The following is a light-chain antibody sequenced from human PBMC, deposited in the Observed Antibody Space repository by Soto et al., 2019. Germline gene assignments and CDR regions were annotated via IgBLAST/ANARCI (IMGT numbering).Light chain of an antibody. J-gene: IGKJ1*01. CDR3: LQDYSYPWT. V-gene: IGKV1-6*01. CDR1: QGIRND. CDR2: AAS. Sequence: IQMTQSPSSLSASDGDRVTITCRASQGIRNDLGWYQQKPGKAPKLLIHAASSLESGVPSRFSGSGSGTDFTFTISSLQPEDFATYYCLQDYSYPWTFGQGTKVEI.